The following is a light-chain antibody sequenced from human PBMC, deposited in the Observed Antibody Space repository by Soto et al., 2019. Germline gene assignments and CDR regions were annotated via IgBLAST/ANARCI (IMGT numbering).Light chain of an antibody. Sequence: IQLTQSPSFLAASVGDRVTITCRASQGIASFLAWYQQKPGKAPKLLIYDASSLESGVPSRFSGSGSGTEFTLTISSLQPDDFATYYCQQYNSYLYTFGQGTKLEIK. CDR2: DAS. J-gene: IGKJ2*01. CDR3: QQYNSYLYT. CDR1: QGIASF. V-gene: IGKV1-13*02.